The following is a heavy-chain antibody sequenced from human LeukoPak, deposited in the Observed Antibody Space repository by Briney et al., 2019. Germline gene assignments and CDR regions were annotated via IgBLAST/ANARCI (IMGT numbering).Heavy chain of an antibody. Sequence: PGGSLRLSCAASGLTFSTYWLHWVRQAPGKGLVWVSRINSDGRSTTYADFVKGRFTISRDNAKNTLYLQMNSLRAEDTAFYYCAREGTSGWYYFDYWGQGTLVTVSS. V-gene: IGHV3-74*01. D-gene: IGHD6-19*01. CDR2: INSDGRST. J-gene: IGHJ4*02. CDR1: GLTFSTYW. CDR3: AREGTSGWYYFDY.